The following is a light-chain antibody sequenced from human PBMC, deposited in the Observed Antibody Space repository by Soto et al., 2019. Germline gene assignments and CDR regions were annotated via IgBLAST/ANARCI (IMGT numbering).Light chain of an antibody. CDR2: GAS. V-gene: IGKV3-20*01. CDR3: QQYGSSPRVT. CDR1: QSVSSNY. J-gene: IGKJ4*01. Sequence: EIVSTQSPGTLSLSPGERATLSCRASQSVSSNYLAWYQQKPGQAPRLLIYGASSRATGIPDRFSGSGSGTDFTLTISRLEPEDFAVYYCQQYGSSPRVTFGGGTKVEIK.